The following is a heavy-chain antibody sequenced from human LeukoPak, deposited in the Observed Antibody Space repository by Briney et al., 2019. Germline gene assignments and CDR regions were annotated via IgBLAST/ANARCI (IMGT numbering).Heavy chain of an antibody. V-gene: IGHV3-23*01. Sequence: GGSLRLSCAASRFTFTSYAMNWVRQAPGKGLEWVSAISGSGGSTYYADSVKGRFTVSRDNSENTLFLQMNSLRAEDTAIYYCAKETDVVVPEYFQYWGQGTLVTVSS. J-gene: IGHJ1*01. D-gene: IGHD2-15*01. CDR1: RFTFTSYA. CDR2: ISGSGGST. CDR3: AKETDVVVPEYFQY.